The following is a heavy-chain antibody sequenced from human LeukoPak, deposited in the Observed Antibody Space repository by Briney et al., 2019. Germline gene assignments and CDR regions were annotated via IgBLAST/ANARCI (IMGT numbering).Heavy chain of an antibody. CDR3: ARGPWDDFWSGYYMY. J-gene: IGHJ4*02. Sequence: SETLSLTCTVSGGSISSYYWSWIRQPAGKGLEWIGCIYTSGSTNYNPSLKSRVTMSVDTSKNQFSLKLNSVTAADTAVYYCARGPWDDFWSGYYMYWGQGTLVTVSS. CDR2: IYTSGST. CDR1: GGSISSYY. V-gene: IGHV4-4*07. D-gene: IGHD3-3*01.